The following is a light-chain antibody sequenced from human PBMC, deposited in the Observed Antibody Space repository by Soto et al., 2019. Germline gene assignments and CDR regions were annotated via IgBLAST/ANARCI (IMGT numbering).Light chain of an antibody. Sequence: IVMTQSPATLSVSPGERATLSCRASQNICSNVAWYQQRPGQAPRLLIYRASTRAPGIPARFSGSGSGTEFTLTISSLQSEDFTVYSCLQYHNLWAFGQGTKVDI. V-gene: IGKV3-15*01. CDR3: LQYHNLWA. CDR1: QNICSN. CDR2: RAS. J-gene: IGKJ1*01.